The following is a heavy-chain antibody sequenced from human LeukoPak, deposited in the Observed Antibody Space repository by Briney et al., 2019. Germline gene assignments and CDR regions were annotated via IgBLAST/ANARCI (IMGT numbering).Heavy chain of an antibody. Sequence: ASVKVSCTASGFTLTSYGISWVRQAPGQGLERMGWISAYNGNTNYAQKLQGRVTMTTDTSTSTAYMELRSLRSDDTAVYYCAGSSGWPSDAFDIWGQGTMVTVSS. CDR3: AGSSGWPSDAFDI. D-gene: IGHD6-19*01. CDR2: ISAYNGNT. CDR1: GFTLTSYG. V-gene: IGHV1-18*01. J-gene: IGHJ3*02.